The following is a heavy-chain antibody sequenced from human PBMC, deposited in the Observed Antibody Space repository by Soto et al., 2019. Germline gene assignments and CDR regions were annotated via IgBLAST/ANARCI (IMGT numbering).Heavy chain of an antibody. J-gene: IGHJ4*02. CDR1: GGSISSVGYY. Sequence: TLSITCTVSGGSISSVGYYWSWIRQHPGKGLEWIGYIYYSGSTYYNPSLKSRVTISVDTSKNQFSLKLSSVTAADTAVYYCAREPTFYGGNSDYAYWGQGTLVTVSS. CDR3: AREPTFYGGNSDYAY. V-gene: IGHV4-31*03. CDR2: IYYSGST. D-gene: IGHD4-17*01.